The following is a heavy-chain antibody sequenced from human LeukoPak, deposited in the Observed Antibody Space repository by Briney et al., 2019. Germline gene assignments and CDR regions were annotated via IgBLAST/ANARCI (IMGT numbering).Heavy chain of an antibody. CDR1: GGSISSSPYY. J-gene: IGHJ4*02. Sequence: PSETLSLTCTVSGGSISSSPYYWGWIRQPPGKGLEWIGSISYSGSTYYNPSLKSRVTISVDTSKNQFSVKLSSVTAADTAVYYCARRGSGCPDYWGQGTLVTVSS. CDR2: ISYSGST. CDR3: ARRGSGCPDY. V-gene: IGHV4-39*01. D-gene: IGHD6-19*01.